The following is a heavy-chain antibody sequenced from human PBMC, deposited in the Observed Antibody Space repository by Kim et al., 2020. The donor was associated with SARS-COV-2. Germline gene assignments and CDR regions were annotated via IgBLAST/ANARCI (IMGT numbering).Heavy chain of an antibody. D-gene: IGHD1-20*01. CDR1: GYTLTGHY. Sequence: ASVKVSCKASGYTLTGHYIHWVRQAPGQGLEWMGWINPNSGGTNYAQKFQTRFTMTRDTSISTAYMGLGRLRSDDTAIYFCAGEVQITGTAGSDAFDIWGQGTMVTVSS. J-gene: IGHJ3*02. CDR3: AGEVQITGTAGSDAFDI. V-gene: IGHV1-2*02. CDR2: INPNSGGT.